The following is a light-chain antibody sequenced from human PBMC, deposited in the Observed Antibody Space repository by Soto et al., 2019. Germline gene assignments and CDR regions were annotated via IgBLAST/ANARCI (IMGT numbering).Light chain of an antibody. CDR3: QQHYNIPFT. CDR1: QSVLYSSNNKNY. Sequence: DIVMTQSPDSLAVSLGERATINCKSSQSVLYSSNNKNYLAWYQQKPGQSPKLLIYWASTRESGVPDRVSGRGSGTDFTLTIISLQAEEVAVYYCQQHYNIPFTFGPGNKVDIK. V-gene: IGKV4-1*01. CDR2: WAS. J-gene: IGKJ3*01.